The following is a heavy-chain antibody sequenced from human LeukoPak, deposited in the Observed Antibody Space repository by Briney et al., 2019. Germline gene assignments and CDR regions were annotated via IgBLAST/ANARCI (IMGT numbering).Heavy chain of an antibody. CDR2: ISSSGTTK. Sequence: PGGSLRLSCAASGFTFSSYSMNWVRQVPGEGLEWVSYISSSGTTKYYADSVKGRFTISRDNAKNSLYLQMNSLRAEDTAVYYCARTGYCSGATCFYYYSYYMDVWGKGTTVTVSS. D-gene: IGHD2-15*01. CDR1: GFTFSSYS. V-gene: IGHV3-48*04. J-gene: IGHJ6*03. CDR3: ARTGYCSGATCFYYYSYYMDV.